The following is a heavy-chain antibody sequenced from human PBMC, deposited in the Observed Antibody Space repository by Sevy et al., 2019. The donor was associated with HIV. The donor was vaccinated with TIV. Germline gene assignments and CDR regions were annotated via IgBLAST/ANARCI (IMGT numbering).Heavy chain of an antibody. D-gene: IGHD2-8*01. V-gene: IGHV3-48*03. CDR2: ISSSGSSI. J-gene: IGHJ5*02. CDR1: GFTFSSYD. CDR3: TRNGGAFDNGFDP. Sequence: GGSLRLSCTASGFTFSSYDMNWVRQAPGKGLEWVSKISSSGSSIYYADSVKGRFTISRNNAKNSLNLQMNSLRAEDTAVYYCTRNGGAFDNGFDPWGQGTLVTVSS.